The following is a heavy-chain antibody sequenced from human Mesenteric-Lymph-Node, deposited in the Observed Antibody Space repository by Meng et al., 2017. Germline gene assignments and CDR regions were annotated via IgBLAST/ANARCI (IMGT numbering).Heavy chain of an antibody. CDR2: IDSGGGYT. Sequence: QVQLVQSGAEVKKPGASVRGSCKASGYTFTSYYIYWVRQAPGQGLEWMGIIDSGGGYTSYAQKFRGRVTMTRDTSTNTVYMELSSLRFEHTAVFYCARSLDTSGHAYFDYWGQGTLVTVSS. J-gene: IGHJ4*02. CDR3: ARSLDTSGHAYFDY. D-gene: IGHD3-22*01. CDR1: GYTFTSYY. V-gene: IGHV1-46*01.